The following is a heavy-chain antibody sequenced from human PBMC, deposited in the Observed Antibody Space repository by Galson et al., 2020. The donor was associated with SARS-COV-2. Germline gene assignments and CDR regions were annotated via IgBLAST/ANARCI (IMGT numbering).Heavy chain of an antibody. CDR1: GDNVSIDRAA. J-gene: IGHJ4*02. V-gene: IGHV6-1*01. CDR2: TYYRSKWNN. D-gene: IGHD1-1*01. CDR3: ARDPSDWTFFDY. Sequence: SQTLSLTCAISGDNVSIDRAASNWIRQSPSSGLEWLIRTYYRSKWNNDYAVSMRGRLIINPDTSENQFSLQLDSVTPEDTAVYYCARDPSDWTFFDYWGQGTLVTVSS.